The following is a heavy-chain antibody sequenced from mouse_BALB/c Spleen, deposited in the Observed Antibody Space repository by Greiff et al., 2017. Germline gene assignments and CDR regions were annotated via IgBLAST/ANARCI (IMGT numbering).Heavy chain of an antibody. D-gene: IGHD1-1*01. CDR3: ARGATVGHYFDY. J-gene: IGHJ2*01. CDR1: GYTFTSYW. V-gene: IGHV1-7*01. Sequence: VQLQQSGAELAKPGASVKMSCKASGYTFTSYWMHWVKQRPGQGLEWIGYINPSTGYTEYNQKFKDKATLTVDKSSSTAYMQLSSLTSEDSAVYYCARGATVGHYFDYWGQGTTLTVSS. CDR2: INPSTGYT.